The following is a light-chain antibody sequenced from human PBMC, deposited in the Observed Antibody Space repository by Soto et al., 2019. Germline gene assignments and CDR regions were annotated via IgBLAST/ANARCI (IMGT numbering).Light chain of an antibody. J-gene: IGLJ1*01. CDR3: CSYAGSYIHYV. CDR2: DVN. Sequence: QSVLAQPRSVSGSPGQSVTVSCTGTSSDVGGYNYVSWYRQYPGEAPRLIIFDVNTRPSGVPDRFSGSKSGNTASLTISGLQAEDEADYYCCSYAGSYIHYVFGTGTKLTVL. V-gene: IGLV2-11*01. CDR1: SSDVGGYNY.